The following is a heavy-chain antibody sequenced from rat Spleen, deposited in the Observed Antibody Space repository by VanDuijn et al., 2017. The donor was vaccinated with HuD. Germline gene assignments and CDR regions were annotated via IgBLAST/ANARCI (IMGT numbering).Heavy chain of an antibody. CDR2: INTDGGST. Sequence: EVQLVESGGGLVQPGRSLKLSCAASGFTYSNYDMAWVRQAPGKGLEWVSSINTDGGSTYYPDSVKGRFTISRDNAENTVYLQMNSLRSEDTATYYCVKEANYGGLMDAWGQGASVTVSS. CDR1: GFTYSNYD. CDR3: VKEANYGGLMDA. J-gene: IGHJ4*01. D-gene: IGHD1-11*01. V-gene: IGHV5-58*01.